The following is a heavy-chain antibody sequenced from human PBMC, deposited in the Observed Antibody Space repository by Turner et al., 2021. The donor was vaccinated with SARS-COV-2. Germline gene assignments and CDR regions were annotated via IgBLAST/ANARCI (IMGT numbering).Heavy chain of an antibody. V-gene: IGHV4-39*01. J-gene: IGHJ6*02. CDR1: GGSSSSSSYY. CDR2: IYYGGST. Sequence: QLQLQESGPGLAKPWETRCLTCTGAGGSSSSSSYYWGWIRQPPGKGLEWIGSIYYGGSTSYNPSLKSRVTISVDTSKNQFSLKLSSVTAADTAVYYCARLPVGYYGSGSYYHYGMDVWGQGTTVTVSS. D-gene: IGHD3-10*01. CDR3: ARLPVGYYGSGSYYHYGMDV.